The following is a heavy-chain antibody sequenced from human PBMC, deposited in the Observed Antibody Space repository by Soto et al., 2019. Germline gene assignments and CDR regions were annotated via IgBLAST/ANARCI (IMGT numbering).Heavy chain of an antibody. J-gene: IGHJ4*02. CDR1: GFTFSRYS. CDR2: ISSSSSYI. Sequence: DVQLVESGGGLVKPGGSLRLSCAASGFTFSRYSVNWVRQAPGKGLEWVSSISSSSSYIYYADSVKGRFTISRDNAKNSRYLQMNSLRAEDTAVYYCARDRDYYGSGSYPMAFDYWGQGTLVTVSS. V-gene: IGHV3-21*01. CDR3: ARDRDYYGSGSYPMAFDY. D-gene: IGHD3-10*01.